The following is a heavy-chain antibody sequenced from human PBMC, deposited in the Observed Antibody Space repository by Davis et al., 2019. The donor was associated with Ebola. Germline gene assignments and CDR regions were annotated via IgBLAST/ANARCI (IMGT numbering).Heavy chain of an antibody. Sequence: MPGGSLRLSCAVYGGSFSGYYWSWIRQPPGKGLEWTGEINHSGSTNYNPSLKSRVTISVDTSKNQFSLKLSSVTAADTAVYYCARVVGSYYYGMDVWGQGTTVTVSS. CDR1: GGSFSGYY. D-gene: IGHD1-26*01. CDR3: ARVVGSYYYGMDV. CDR2: INHSGST. J-gene: IGHJ6*02. V-gene: IGHV4-34*01.